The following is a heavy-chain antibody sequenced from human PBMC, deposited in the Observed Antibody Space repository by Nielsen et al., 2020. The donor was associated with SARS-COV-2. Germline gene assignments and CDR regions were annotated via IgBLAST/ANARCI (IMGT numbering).Heavy chain of an antibody. D-gene: IGHD3-22*01. CDR1: GNTLSGVS. CDR3: ASLPYDNSGLDFDS. Sequence: VKVSCKVSGNTLSGVSMHWVRQAPGKGLEWMGGFDPEDGGITYAQKFQDRVTMTEDSSTDTAYMELSSLRSEDTAVYYCASLPYDNSGLDFDSWGQGTLVAVSS. J-gene: IGHJ4*02. CDR2: FDPEDGGI. V-gene: IGHV1-24*01.